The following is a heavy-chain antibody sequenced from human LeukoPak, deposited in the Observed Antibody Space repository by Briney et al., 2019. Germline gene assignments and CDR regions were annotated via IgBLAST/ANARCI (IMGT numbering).Heavy chain of an antibody. CDR2: IYYSGTT. J-gene: IGHJ4*02. V-gene: IGHV4-39*01. D-gene: IGHD1-26*01. CDR1: GGSISSSRYY. CDR3: SRNLVGATIFWVAY. Sequence: ASETLSLTCTVSGGSISSSRYYWGRIRQPPGKGLVWIGSIYYSGTTYYNPSLKSRVTMSVDTSKNQFSLKLSSVTAADTAVYYCSRNLVGATIFWVAYWGQGTLVTVSS.